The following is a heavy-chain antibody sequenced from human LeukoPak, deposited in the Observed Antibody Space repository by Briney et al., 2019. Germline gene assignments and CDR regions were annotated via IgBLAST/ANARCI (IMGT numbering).Heavy chain of an antibody. CDR1: GYTFTDYY. V-gene: IGHV1-69-2*01. D-gene: IGHD3-22*01. Sequence: VKISXKGCGYTFTDYYLHWVHQAPGKELEGMGVVDPEDGEKIYAEKFQDRLTITADTPSDRAYMEVTSRRSEGTDGYYCPTPYYDSSGWAFDIWGQGTMVTVSS. J-gene: IGHJ3*02. CDR2: VDPEDGEK. CDR3: PTPYYDSSGWAFDI.